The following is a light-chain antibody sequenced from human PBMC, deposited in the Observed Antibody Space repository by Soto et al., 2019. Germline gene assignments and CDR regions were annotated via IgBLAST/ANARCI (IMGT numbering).Light chain of an antibody. CDR2: AAS. J-gene: IGKJ2*01. V-gene: IGKV3-15*01. Sequence: EIVMTQSPATLSVSPGERATLSCRASQSVSSSLAWFQQKPGQAPRLLIYAASARATGIAARLSGSGSGTEFTLTISSLQSEDFAVYYCLQHKSWPFTFGRGNKLEV. CDR1: QSVSSS. CDR3: LQHKSWPFT.